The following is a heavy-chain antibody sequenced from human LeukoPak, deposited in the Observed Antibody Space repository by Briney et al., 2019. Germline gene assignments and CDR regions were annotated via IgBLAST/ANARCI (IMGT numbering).Heavy chain of an antibody. Sequence: SQTLSLTCTVSGGSIRSGSNYWTWIRQPAGKGLEWIGRIYTSGTTHYNPSLKSRVTISVDTSKNQFSLKLNSVTAADTAVYYCARSHRELLGDDAFDIWGQGTMVTVSS. CDR3: ARSHRELLGDDAFDI. CDR2: IYTSGTT. V-gene: IGHV4-61*02. CDR1: GGSIRSGSNY. D-gene: IGHD1-7*01. J-gene: IGHJ3*02.